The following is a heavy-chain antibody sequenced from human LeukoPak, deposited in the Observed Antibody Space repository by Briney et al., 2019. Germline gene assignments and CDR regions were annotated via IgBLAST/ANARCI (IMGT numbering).Heavy chain of an antibody. Sequence: GGSLRLSCAASGFTFSGYWMSWARQAPGKGLEWVANIKQDGSEKNYMDSVKGRFTISRDNAKNSLYLQMDSLRVEDTAVYYCVREYRQQLALEYWGQGTLVTVSS. CDR3: VREYRQQLALEY. D-gene: IGHD6-13*01. CDR2: IKQDGSEK. V-gene: IGHV3-7*01. CDR1: GFTFSGYW. J-gene: IGHJ4*02.